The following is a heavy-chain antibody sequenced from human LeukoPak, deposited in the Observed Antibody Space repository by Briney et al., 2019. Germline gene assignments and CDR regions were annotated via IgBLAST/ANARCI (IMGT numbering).Heavy chain of an antibody. CDR2: IYPGDSDT. V-gene: IGHV5-51*01. CDR1: GYSFTSYW. D-gene: IGHD3-10*01. Sequence: GESLKISCKGSGYSFTSYWIGWVRQMPGKGLEWMGIIYPGDSDTRYSPSFQGQVTISADKSISTAYLQWSSLKASDTAMYYRARSRHGSGSYWGYFDLWGRGTLVTVSS. J-gene: IGHJ2*01. CDR3: ARSRHGSGSYWGYFDL.